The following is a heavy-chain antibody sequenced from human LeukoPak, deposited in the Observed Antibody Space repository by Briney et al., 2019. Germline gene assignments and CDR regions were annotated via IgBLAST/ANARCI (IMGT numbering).Heavy chain of an antibody. J-gene: IGHJ5*02. CDR2: VNAGNGNT. D-gene: IGHD3-16*01. CDR1: GYTFTSYA. Sequence: ASVKVSCKASGYTFTSYAIHWVRQAPGQRLEWMGWVNAGNGNTKYSQKFQGRVTITRDTSASTAYMELSSLRSEDTAVYYCARTIPLWKELRRDWLDPWGQGTQVTVSS. CDR3: ARTIPLWKELRRDWLDP. V-gene: IGHV1-3*01.